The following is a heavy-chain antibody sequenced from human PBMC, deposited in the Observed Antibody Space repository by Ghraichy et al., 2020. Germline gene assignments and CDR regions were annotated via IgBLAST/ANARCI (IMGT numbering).Heavy chain of an antibody. CDR2: IYYSGST. Sequence: SETLSLTCTVSGGSISSGGYYWSWIRQHPGKGLEWIGYIYYSGSTYYNPSLKSRVTISVDTSKNQFSLKLSSVTAADTAVYYCARGPLCSSTSCYVDYWGQGTLVTVSS. J-gene: IGHJ4*02. CDR1: GGSISSGGYY. CDR3: ARGPLCSSTSCYVDY. V-gene: IGHV4-31*03. D-gene: IGHD2-2*01.